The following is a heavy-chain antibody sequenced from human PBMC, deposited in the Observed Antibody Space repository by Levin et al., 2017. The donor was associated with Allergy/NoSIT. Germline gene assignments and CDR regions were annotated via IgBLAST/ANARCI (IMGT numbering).Heavy chain of an antibody. Sequence: PGGSLRLSCKASGYTFTSHALHWVRQAPGQRLEWMGWINGDNGDTKCSQTFQGRVTITRDSSATTTYIEVTSLRSEDTAVYYCARRARGRCDVPICSTPLDLWGQGTLVTVSS. CDR2: INGDNGDT. D-gene: IGHD2-2*01. CDR3: ARRARGRCDVPICSTPLDL. CDR1: GYTFTSHA. V-gene: IGHV1-3*01. J-gene: IGHJ5*02.